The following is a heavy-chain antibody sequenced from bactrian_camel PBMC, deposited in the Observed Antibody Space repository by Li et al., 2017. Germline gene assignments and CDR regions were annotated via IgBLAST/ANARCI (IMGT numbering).Heavy chain of an antibody. CDR1: EDTYSNNC. J-gene: IGHJ4*01. V-gene: IGHV3S54*01. D-gene: IGHD2*01. CDR2: IHTTVGTT. Sequence: HVQLVESGGVSVQTGGSLRFSCAASEDTYSNNCIGWFRQAPGKEREGLASIHTTVGTTYYVDSVKGRFVISQDNDKNTLFLQMNSLKPEDTAMYFCAADPGWNGRCFLHNIAEFDYSGQGTQVTVS. CDR3: AADPGWNGRCFLHNIAEFDY.